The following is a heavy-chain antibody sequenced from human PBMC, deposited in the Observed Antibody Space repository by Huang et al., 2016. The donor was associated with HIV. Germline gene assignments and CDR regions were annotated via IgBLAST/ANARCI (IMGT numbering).Heavy chain of an antibody. CDR1: GTSMTSRTFY. CDR3: AREVRSVDTDRPDGYYYRGLDV. D-gene: IGHD2-2*03. CDR2: VYLHGNT. J-gene: IGHJ6*02. V-gene: IGHV4-39*02. Sequence: QLRESGPGLVTPSETLSLTCSASGTSMTSRTFYWGWFRQPPGRGLEWSGSVYLHGNTDYNPSLKSRVTISIDTANKQYSMRLTSVTAADTAVYFCAREVRSVDTDRPDGYYYRGLDVWGQGTTVMVSS.